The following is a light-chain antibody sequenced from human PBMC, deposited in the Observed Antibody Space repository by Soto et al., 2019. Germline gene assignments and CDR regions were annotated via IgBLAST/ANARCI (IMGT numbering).Light chain of an antibody. CDR2: DVS. Sequence: QSVLTQPASVSGSPGQSITISCTGTTSDVGRYNYVSWHQQHPGKAPKLLIFDVSNQPSGVSDRFSGSKSGNTASLTISGLQAEDEADYYCNSYTTGTTWVFGGGTKLTVL. V-gene: IGLV2-14*01. CDR3: NSYTTGTTWV. CDR1: TSDVGRYNY. J-gene: IGLJ3*02.